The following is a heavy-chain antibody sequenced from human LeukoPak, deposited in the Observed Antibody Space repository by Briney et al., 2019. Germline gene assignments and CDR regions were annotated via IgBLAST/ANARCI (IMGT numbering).Heavy chain of an antibody. Sequence: SVKVSCKASGGTFSSYAISWVRQAPGQGLEWMGGIIPIFGTANYAQKFQGRVTITTDESTSTAYMELRSLRSDDTAVYYCARDGYYYYYMDVWGKGTRSPSP. V-gene: IGHV1-69*05. CDR3: ARDGYYYYYMDV. CDR2: IIPIFGTA. J-gene: IGHJ6*03. CDR1: GGTFSSYA.